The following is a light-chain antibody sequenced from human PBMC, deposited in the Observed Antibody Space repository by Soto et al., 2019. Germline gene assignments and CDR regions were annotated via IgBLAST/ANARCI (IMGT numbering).Light chain of an antibody. Sequence: EIVLTPSAATLSVSPGERATLSCRASQSVSSNLAWYQQKPGQAPRLLIYGASTRATGIPARFSGSGSGTEFTLTISSLQSEDFAVYYCQQYHNWPPMKTFGQGTRVDIK. J-gene: IGKJ1*01. CDR1: QSVSSN. V-gene: IGKV3-15*01. CDR3: QQYHNWPPMKT. CDR2: GAS.